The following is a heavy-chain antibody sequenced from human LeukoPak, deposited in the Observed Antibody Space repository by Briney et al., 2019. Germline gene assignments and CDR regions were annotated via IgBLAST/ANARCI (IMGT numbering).Heavy chain of an antibody. V-gene: IGHV3-53*01. CDR3: ARGLSKYYFDY. Sequence: GGSLRISCAASGFTVSSNYMSWVRQAPGKGLEWVSVIYSGGTTYYADSVKGRFTISRDNSKNTLYLQMNSLRAEDTAVYYCARGLSKYYFDYWGQGTLVTVSS. CDR1: GFTVSSNY. J-gene: IGHJ4*02. CDR2: IYSGGTT.